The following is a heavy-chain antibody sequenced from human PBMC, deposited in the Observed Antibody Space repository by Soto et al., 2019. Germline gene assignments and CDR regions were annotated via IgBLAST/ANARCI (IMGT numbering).Heavy chain of an antibody. Sequence: EVQLVESGGALVKHGGSLRLSCAASGFTFSRYNMNWVRQAPEKGLEWVSSVSSRSSDIYYADSVKGRFTISRDNAKNSLSLQMNNLRAEDTAVYYCATGYYDSSGYYFDYWGQGTLVTVSS. V-gene: IGHV3-21*01. CDR1: GFTFSRYN. D-gene: IGHD3-22*01. CDR3: ATGYYDSSGYYFDY. CDR2: VSSRSSDI. J-gene: IGHJ4*02.